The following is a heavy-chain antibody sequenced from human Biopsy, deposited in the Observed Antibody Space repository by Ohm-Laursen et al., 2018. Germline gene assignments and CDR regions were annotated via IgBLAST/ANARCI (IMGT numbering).Heavy chain of an antibody. Sequence: ASVKVSCKASGYTFTDYYIHWVRQSPGQGLEWMGWINPNSGATNSAQRFRDRVTLTRDTSISAVYIDLRRLKSDDAAIYYCARDRMTDVFGGPTRTDVFDSWGQGTPVTVSS. J-gene: IGHJ4*02. CDR3: ARDRMTDVFGGPTRTDVFDS. D-gene: IGHD3-10*01. CDR2: INPNSGAT. CDR1: GYTFTDYY. V-gene: IGHV1-2*02.